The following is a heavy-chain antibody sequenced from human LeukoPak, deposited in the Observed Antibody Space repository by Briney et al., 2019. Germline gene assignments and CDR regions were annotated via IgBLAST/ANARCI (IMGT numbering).Heavy chain of an antibody. CDR2: IRYDGSNK. V-gene: IGHV3-30*02. Sequence: PGGSLRLSCAASGFTFSSYGMHWVRQAPGKGLEWVTFIRYDGSNKEYADSVKGRFTISRDNSKNTLSLQMNSLRAEDTAVYYCARGSNGAFDYWGQGTLVTVSS. CDR1: GFTFSSYG. J-gene: IGHJ4*02. D-gene: IGHD4/OR15-4a*01. CDR3: ARGSNGAFDY.